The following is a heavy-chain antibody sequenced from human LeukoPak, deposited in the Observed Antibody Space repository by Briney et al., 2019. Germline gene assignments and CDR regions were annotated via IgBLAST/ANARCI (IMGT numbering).Heavy chain of an antibody. CDR1: GFTFSSYS. CDR2: ISSSSSYI. J-gene: IGHJ3*02. V-gene: IGHV3-21*01. CDR3: ARDLIMDSSGSDAFDI. D-gene: IGHD3-22*01. Sequence: PGGSLRLSCAASGFTFSSYSMNCVRQAPGKGLEWVSSISSSSSYIYYADSVKGRFTISRDNAKNSLYLQMNSLRAEDTAVYYCARDLIMDSSGSDAFDIWGQGTMVTVSS.